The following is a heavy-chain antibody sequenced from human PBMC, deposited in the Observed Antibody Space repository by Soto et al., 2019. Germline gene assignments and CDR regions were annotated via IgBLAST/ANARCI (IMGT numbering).Heavy chain of an antibody. CDR3: ARRDSYGYAGWFDP. J-gene: IGHJ5*02. CDR2: IYHSGST. CDR1: GGSISSSNW. D-gene: IGHD5-18*01. Sequence: QVQLQESGPGLVKPSGTLSLTCAVSGGSISSSNWWSWVRQPPGKGLEWIGEIYHSGSTNYNPSLQSRGTISVVKSQQQCSLKLSSVTAADTAVYYCARRDSYGYAGWFDPWGKGTLVTVSS. V-gene: IGHV4-4*02.